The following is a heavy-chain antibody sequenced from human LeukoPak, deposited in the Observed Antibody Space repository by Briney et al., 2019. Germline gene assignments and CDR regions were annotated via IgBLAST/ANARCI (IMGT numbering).Heavy chain of an antibody. D-gene: IGHD6-13*01. CDR3: ATYSSSWYGFDY. V-gene: IGHV4-59*08. CDR2: IYYSGST. J-gene: IGHJ4*02. Sequence: PSETLSLTCTVSGGSISSYYWSWLRQPPGKGLEWIGYIYYSGSTNYTPSLKSRVTISVDTSKNQFSLKLSSVTAADTAVYYCATYSSSWYGFDYWGQGTLVTVSS. CDR1: GGSISSYY.